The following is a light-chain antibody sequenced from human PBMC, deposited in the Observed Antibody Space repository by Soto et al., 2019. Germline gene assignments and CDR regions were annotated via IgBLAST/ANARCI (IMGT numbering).Light chain of an antibody. CDR1: SSDVGGYNY. CDR3: YSYTTRNTRQIV. CDR2: DVS. Sequence: QSVLTQPASVSGSPGQSITISCTGTSSDVGGYNYVSWYQQHPGKAPKFMIYDVSNRPSGVSNRFSGSKSGNTASLTISGLQAEDEADYYCYSYTTRNTRQIVFGTATKLTVL. J-gene: IGLJ1*01. V-gene: IGLV2-14*01.